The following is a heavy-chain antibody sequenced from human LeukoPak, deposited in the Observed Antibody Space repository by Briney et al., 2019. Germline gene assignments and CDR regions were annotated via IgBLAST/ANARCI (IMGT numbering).Heavy chain of an antibody. CDR2: INPNSGGT. Sequence: ASVKVSCTASGYTFTGYYMHWVRQAPGQGLEWMGWINPNSGGTNYAQKFQGRVTMTRDTSISTAYMELSRLRSDDTAVYYCAREAVAGTGTENDYWGQGTLVTVSS. J-gene: IGHJ4*02. CDR1: GYTFTGYY. D-gene: IGHD6-19*01. V-gene: IGHV1-2*02. CDR3: AREAVAGTGTENDY.